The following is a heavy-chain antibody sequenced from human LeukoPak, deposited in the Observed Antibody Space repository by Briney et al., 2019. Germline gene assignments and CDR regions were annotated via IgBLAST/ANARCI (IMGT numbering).Heavy chain of an antibody. V-gene: IGHV4-34*01. CDR1: GGSFSGYY. J-gene: IGHJ4*02. CDR3: ARLNNYGSGSYRY. D-gene: IGHD3-10*01. Sequence: SETLSLTCAVYGGSFSGYYWSWIRQPPGKGLEWIGEINHNGSTNYNPSLKSRVTISVDTSKNQFSLKLSSVTAADTAVYYCARLNNYGSGSYRYWGQGTLVTVSS. CDR2: INHNGST.